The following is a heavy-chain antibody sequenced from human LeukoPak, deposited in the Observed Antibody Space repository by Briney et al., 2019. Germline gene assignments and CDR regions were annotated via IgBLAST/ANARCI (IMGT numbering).Heavy chain of an antibody. V-gene: IGHV3-48*01. D-gene: IGHD3-10*01. CDR1: GFTFSSYS. CDR3: ARGGVRRHYYDYGMDV. CDR2: ISSSSSTI. J-gene: IGHJ6*02. Sequence: GGSLRLSCAASGFTFSSYSMNWVRQAPGKGLEWVSYISSSSSTIYYADSVKGRFTISRDNAKNSLYLQMNSLRAEDTAVYYCARGGVRRHYYDYGMDVWGQGTTVTVSS.